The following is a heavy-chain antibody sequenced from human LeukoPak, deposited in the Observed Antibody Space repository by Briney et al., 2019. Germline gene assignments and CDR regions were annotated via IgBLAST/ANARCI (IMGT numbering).Heavy chain of an antibody. Sequence: PGVSLRLSCAASGSTFSTYNMNWVRQAPGKGGEWVSVISSSSSDIYYADSVKGRFTISRDNAKNSLYLQMNRLRDEDTAVYYCAREVWFGELSPVAYWGQGTLVTVSS. D-gene: IGHD3-10*01. V-gene: IGHV3-21*01. CDR1: GSTFSTYN. J-gene: IGHJ4*02. CDR2: ISSSSSDI. CDR3: AREVWFGELSPVAY.